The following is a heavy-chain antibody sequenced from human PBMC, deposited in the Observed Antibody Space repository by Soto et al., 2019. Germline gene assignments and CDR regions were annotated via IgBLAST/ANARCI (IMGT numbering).Heavy chain of an antibody. CDR3: ARDPDNDASYFDY. V-gene: IGHV3-23*01. D-gene: IGHD1-1*01. CDR1: GFTFGTYA. J-gene: IGHJ4*02. CDR2: ISGSGGNS. Sequence: VQVSESGGGLVQPGGSLRLSCAASGFTFGTYAMSWVRQAPVKGLEWVSLISGSGGNSYYADSVKGRFTISRDNSKNTLYLQMNSLRADATAVYYSARDPDNDASYFDYWGPGTLVTVSS.